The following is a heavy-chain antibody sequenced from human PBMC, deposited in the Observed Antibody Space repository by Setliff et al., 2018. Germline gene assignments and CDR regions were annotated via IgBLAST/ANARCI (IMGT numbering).Heavy chain of an antibody. CDR3: ARTGTYRYFDY. CDR1: GGSFSNYY. Sequence: SETLSLTCVVYGGSFSNYYWSWIRQPPGKGLEWIGRIHYSGNTYYNASLKSRVIISVDTAQNQFSLSLSSVTAADTAVYYCARTGTYRYFDYWGQGTLVTVSS. V-gene: IGHV4-34*01. D-gene: IGHD1-1*01. J-gene: IGHJ4*02. CDR2: IHYSGNT.